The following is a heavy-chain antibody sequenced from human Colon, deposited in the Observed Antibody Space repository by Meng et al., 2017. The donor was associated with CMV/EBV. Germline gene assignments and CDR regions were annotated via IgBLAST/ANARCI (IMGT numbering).Heavy chain of an antibody. D-gene: IGHD4-17*01. CDR2: IYWNDDV. CDR3: AHRQDLRAFGDPYADAFDF. Sequence: SGPTLVKPTQTLTLTCTLFGLSLSTSGVGVAWIRQPPGKALEWLALIYWNDDVHYSPSLKNRLTITKDTSKNQVVLTMTNMDPVDTATYYCAHRQDLRAFGDPYADAFDFWGQGAVVTVSS. J-gene: IGHJ3*01. V-gene: IGHV2-5*01. CDR1: GLSLSTSGVG.